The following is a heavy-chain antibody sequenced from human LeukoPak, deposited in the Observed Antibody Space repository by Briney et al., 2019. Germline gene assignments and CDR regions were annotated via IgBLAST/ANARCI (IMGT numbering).Heavy chain of an antibody. Sequence: SETLSLTCAVYGGSFSGYYWSWIRQPPGKGLEWIGEINHSGSTNYNPSLKSRVTISVDTSKNQFSLKLSSVTAADTAVYYCARFSEYSHSSVHYLDYWGQGTLVTVSS. CDR1: GGSFSGYY. J-gene: IGHJ4*02. CDR2: INHSGST. D-gene: IGHD3-22*01. CDR3: ARFSEYSHSSVHYLDY. V-gene: IGHV4-34*01.